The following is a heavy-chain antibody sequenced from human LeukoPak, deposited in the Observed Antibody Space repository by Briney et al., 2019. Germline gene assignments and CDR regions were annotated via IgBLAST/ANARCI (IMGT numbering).Heavy chain of an antibody. CDR2: INPNSGDT. D-gene: IGHD3-22*01. Sequence: ASVKVSCKASGYTFSGYYTHWVRQAPGQGLEWMGWINPNSGDTNYAQKFQGRVTMTRDTSISTTYMELSRLRNDDTAVYYCARDRAGYYDTSGSVAFDIWGQGTMVTVSS. CDR1: GYTFSGYY. V-gene: IGHV1-2*02. CDR3: ARDRAGYYDTSGSVAFDI. J-gene: IGHJ3*02.